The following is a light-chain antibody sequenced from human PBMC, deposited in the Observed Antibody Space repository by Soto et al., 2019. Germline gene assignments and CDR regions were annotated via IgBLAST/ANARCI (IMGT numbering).Light chain of an antibody. CDR2: DVN. CDR3: SSYVSSGTYV. J-gene: IGLJ1*01. CDR1: SSDIGAYNY. Sequence: QSALTQPASVSGSPGQSIAISCTGTSSDIGAYNYVSWYQQHPDKAPKLMIFDVNNRPSGVSDRFSGSKSGNTASLTISGLQAEDEADYYFSSYVSSGTYVFGTGTKLTVL. V-gene: IGLV2-14*03.